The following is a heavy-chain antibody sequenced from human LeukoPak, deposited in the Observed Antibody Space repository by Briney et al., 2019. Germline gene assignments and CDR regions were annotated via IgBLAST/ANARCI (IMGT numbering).Heavy chain of an antibody. CDR2: IYYSGST. D-gene: IGHD5-12*01. CDR3: ASGYSGSLFAFDI. CDR1: GGSISSSSYY. J-gene: IGHJ3*02. Sequence: SETLSLTCTVSGGSISSSSYYWGWIRQPPGKGLEWIGSIYYSGSTHYNPSLKSRVTISVDTSKNQFSLKLSSVTAADTAVYYCASGYSGSLFAFDIWGQGTMVTVSS. V-gene: IGHV4-39*01.